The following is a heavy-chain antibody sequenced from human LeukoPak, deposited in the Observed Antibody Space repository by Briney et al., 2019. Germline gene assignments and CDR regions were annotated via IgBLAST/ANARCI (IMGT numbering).Heavy chain of an antibody. J-gene: IGHJ4*02. CDR1: GFTFSSYA. V-gene: IGHV3-23*01. D-gene: IGHD3-9*01. CDR3: AKDGDYDILTGYYASPIFYFDY. CDR2: ISGSGGST. Sequence: GSLRLSCAASGFTFSSYAMSRVRQAPGKGLEWVSAISGSGGSTHYADSVKGRFTISRDNSKNTLYLQMNSLRAEDTAVYYCAKDGDYDILTGYYASPIFYFDYWGQGTLVTVSS.